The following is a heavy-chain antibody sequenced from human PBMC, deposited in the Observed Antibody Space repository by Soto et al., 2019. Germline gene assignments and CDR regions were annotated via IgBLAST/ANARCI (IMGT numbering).Heavy chain of an antibody. D-gene: IGHD2-2*01. CDR2: IKSKTDGGTT. CDR3: PTDPEGVVVPAAIGVFDY. CDR1: GFTFSNAW. V-gene: IGHV3-15*01. J-gene: IGHJ4*02. Sequence: GGSLRLSCAASGFTFSNAWMSWVRQAPGKGLEWVGRIKSKTDGGTTDYAAPVKGRFTISRDDSKNTLYLQMNSLKTEDTAVYYCPTDPEGVVVPAAIGVFDYWGQGTLVTVSS.